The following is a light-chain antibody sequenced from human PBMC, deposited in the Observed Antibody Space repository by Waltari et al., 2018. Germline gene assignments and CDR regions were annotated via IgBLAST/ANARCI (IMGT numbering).Light chain of an antibody. Sequence: DIQVTQSPSSLSAAVGDRVSITCRASQSIGNYLNGYQQKPWKAPKLLIYSASSLQSGVPSRFSGSRSGTDFTLTITSLQPEDFAIYYCQETYSSPPSTFGQGTKVESK. V-gene: IGKV1-39*01. CDR1: QSIGNY. CDR2: SAS. CDR3: QETYSSPPST. J-gene: IGKJ1*01.